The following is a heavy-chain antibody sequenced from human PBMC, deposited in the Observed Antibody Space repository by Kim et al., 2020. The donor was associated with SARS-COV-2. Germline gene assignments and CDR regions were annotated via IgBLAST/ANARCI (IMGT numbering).Heavy chain of an antibody. Sequence: GGSLRLSCAASGFTFSDYYMSWIRQAPGKGLEWVSYISSSGSTIYYADSVKGRFTISRDNAKNSLYLQMNSLRAEDTAVYYCARDCSGGSCYGYYYYYMDVWGKGTTVTVSS. D-gene: IGHD2-15*01. CDR1: GFTFSDYY. V-gene: IGHV3-11*01. CDR2: ISSSGSTI. CDR3: ARDCSGGSCYGYYYYYMDV. J-gene: IGHJ6*03.